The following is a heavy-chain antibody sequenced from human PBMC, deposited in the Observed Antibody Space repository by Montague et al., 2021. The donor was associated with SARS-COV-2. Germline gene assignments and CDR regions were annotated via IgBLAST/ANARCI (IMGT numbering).Heavy chain of an antibody. J-gene: IGHJ6*02. V-gene: IGHV4-59*08. CDR2: IYYSGRA. Sequence: SETLCLTCSVSGGSMSSTYWSWVRQPPGKGLEWIGCIYYSGRAFYNPSLKSRVTISVDTSKNQFSLNLSSVTAADTAVYYCARLTVNYGDLWGYYHGMDVWGQGATVTVSS. CDR1: GGSMSSTY. D-gene: IGHD4-17*01. CDR3: ARLTVNYGDLWGYYHGMDV.